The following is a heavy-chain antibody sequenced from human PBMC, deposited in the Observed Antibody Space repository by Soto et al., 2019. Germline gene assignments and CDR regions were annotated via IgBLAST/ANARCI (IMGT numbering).Heavy chain of an antibody. V-gene: IGHV4-59*01. CDR3: AKDRGGRGPFDH. J-gene: IGHJ5*01. CDR1: NVSINSSY. CDR2: VYYTGTT. Sequence: PSETLSLTCSVSNVSINSSYWAWIRQPPGKGLEWIGWVYYTGTTKYNPSLKSRVTISIDTSKNEFSLKLRSVTTADTAVYFCAKDRGGRGPFDHWGQGTLVTVSS. D-gene: IGHD1-26*01.